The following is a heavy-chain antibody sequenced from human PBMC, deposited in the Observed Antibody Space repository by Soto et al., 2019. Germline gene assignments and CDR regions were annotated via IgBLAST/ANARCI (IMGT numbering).Heavy chain of an antibody. D-gene: IGHD6-13*01. Sequence: TWAVYAGSFRTYYWRWIRQPPGKGLEWIGEINHSGSTNYNPSLKSRVTISVDTSKNQFSLKLSSVTAADTAVYYCAISYSSSWYTVFYYGMDVWGQGTTVT. J-gene: IGHJ6*02. V-gene: IGHV4-34*01. CDR1: AGSFRTYY. CDR3: AISYSSSWYTVFYYGMDV. CDR2: INHSGST.